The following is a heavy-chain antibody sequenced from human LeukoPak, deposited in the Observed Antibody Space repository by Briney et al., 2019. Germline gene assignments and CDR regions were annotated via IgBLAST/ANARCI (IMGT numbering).Heavy chain of an antibody. CDR2: IKEDGSEK. D-gene: IGHD3-10*01. Sequence: PGGSLRLSCVASGFTLRNYWMSWVRQAPGKGLEWVANIKEDGSEKYYVGSVKGRFTISRDNAKNSLYLHMDSLTAEDTAIYYCARDWVAGVPFDAFDIWGQGTMVSVSS. CDR1: GFTLRNYW. J-gene: IGHJ3*02. V-gene: IGHV3-7*01. CDR3: ARDWVAGVPFDAFDI.